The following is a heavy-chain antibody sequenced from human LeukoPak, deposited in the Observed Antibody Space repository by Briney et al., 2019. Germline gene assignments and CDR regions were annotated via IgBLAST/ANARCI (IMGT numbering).Heavy chain of an antibody. CDR3: ARGGNEVVADAEYFQH. D-gene: IGHD3-22*01. Sequence: GASVKVSCKAPGYTFSSYYMHWVRQAPGQGLEWMGIINPSGGSTSYAQKFQDRVTMTRDMSTSTVHVELNSLRSEDTAVYHCARGGNEVVADAEYFQHWGQGTLVTVSS. J-gene: IGHJ1*01. CDR1: GYTFSSYY. CDR2: INPSGGST. V-gene: IGHV1-46*01.